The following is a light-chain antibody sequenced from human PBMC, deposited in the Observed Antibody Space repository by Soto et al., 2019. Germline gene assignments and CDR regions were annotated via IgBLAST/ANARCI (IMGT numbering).Light chain of an antibody. CDR3: QQYGSLSWT. CDR2: GAS. V-gene: IGKV3-20*01. J-gene: IGKJ1*01. CDR1: QSVGSDY. Sequence: EIVLTQSPGTLSFSPGGRASLSXRTSQSVGSDYLAWYQQKPGQAPRILIFGASGRATGIPDRFSGSGSGTDFTLTISRLEPEDFAVYYCQQYGSLSWTFGQGTKVDNK.